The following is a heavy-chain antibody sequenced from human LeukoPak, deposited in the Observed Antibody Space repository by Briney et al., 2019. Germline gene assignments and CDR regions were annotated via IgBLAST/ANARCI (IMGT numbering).Heavy chain of an antibody. Sequence: GGSLRLSCAASGFTFSSYSMNWVRQAPGQGLEWVSSISSSSSYIYYADSVKGRFTISRDNAKNSLYLQMNSLRAEDTAVYYCASFASGYDDNWGQGTLVTVSS. J-gene: IGHJ4*02. D-gene: IGHD5-12*01. CDR3: ASFASGYDDN. CDR1: GFTFSSYS. CDR2: ISSSSSYI. V-gene: IGHV3-21*01.